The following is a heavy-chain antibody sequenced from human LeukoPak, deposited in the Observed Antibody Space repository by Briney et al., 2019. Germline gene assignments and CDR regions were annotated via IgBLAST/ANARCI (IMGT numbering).Heavy chain of an antibody. V-gene: IGHV1-46*01. CDR1: GYTFTSYY. Sequence: VASVKVSCKASGYTFTSYYMHWVRQAPGQGLEWMGVINPSGGSTSYAQKFQGRVTMTRDMSTSTVYMELSSLRSEDTAVYYCARGGGNWNDFGTHGGSYFDYWGQGTLVTVSS. J-gene: IGHJ4*02. D-gene: IGHD1-20*01. CDR3: ARGGGNWNDFGTHGGSYFDY. CDR2: INPSGGST.